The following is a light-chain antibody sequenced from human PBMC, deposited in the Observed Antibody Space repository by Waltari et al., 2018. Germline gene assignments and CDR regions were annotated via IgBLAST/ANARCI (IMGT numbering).Light chain of an antibody. Sequence: DIVMTQSPLSLPVTPGEPASISCRSSQSLLHSSGNTFLDWYVQKPGQAPQLLIYLVSKRASGVPDRFSGSGSGTDFTLKISRVEPEDVGLYYCMQARQTPWTFGQGTKVEIK. CDR3: MQARQTPWT. J-gene: IGKJ1*01. V-gene: IGKV2-28*01. CDR1: QSLLHSSGNTF. CDR2: LVS.